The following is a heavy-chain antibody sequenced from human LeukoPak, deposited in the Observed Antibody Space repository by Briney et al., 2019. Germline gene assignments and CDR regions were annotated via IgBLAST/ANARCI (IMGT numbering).Heavy chain of an antibody. V-gene: IGHV2-5*02. J-gene: IGHJ4*02. Sequence: SGPTLVNPTQTLTLTCTFSGFTLSTGGVGVGWIRQPPGKALEWLAIIYWDDDKRYNPSLKSRLTITKDTSRNQVVLTMTNMDPGNTPTYSCAHKQTIIPQTVPFDYGAKETLVTVPS. CDR2: IYWDDDK. CDR3: AHKQTIIPQTVPFDY. D-gene: IGHD3-9*01. CDR1: GFTLSTGGVG.